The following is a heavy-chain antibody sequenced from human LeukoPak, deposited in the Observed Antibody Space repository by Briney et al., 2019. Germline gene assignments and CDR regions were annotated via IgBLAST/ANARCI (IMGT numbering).Heavy chain of an antibody. J-gene: IGHJ4*02. CDR2: ISYDGSNK. Sequence: GGSLRLSCAASGFTFSSYAMHWVRQAPGKGLEWVAVISYDGSNKYYADSVKGRFTISRDNSKNTLYLQMNSLRAEDTAVYYCAKDRYGFWSGYDYWGQGTLVTVSS. V-gene: IGHV3-30-3*01. D-gene: IGHD3-3*01. CDR1: GFTFSSYA. CDR3: AKDRYGFWSGYDY.